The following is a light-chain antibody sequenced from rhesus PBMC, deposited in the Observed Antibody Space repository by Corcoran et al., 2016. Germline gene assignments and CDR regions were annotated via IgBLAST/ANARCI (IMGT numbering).Light chain of an antibody. Sequence: DIVMTQTPLSLPVTPGEPASISCRSSQSLLHSDGYTYLDWYLQKPGQSPQLLSVLGSTRASGVPDRFGGSGSGTDFTLKISRVGAEDFGFCYCMRGTQLPITFGGGTKVDLK. CDR2: LGS. CDR1: QSLLHSDGYTY. CDR3: MRGTQLPIT. J-gene: IGKJ4*01. V-gene: IGKV2-78*01.